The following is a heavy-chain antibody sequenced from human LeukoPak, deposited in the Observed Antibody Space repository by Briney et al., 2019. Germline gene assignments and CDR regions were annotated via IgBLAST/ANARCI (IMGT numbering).Heavy chain of an antibody. CDR3: ARVRINPLWFGEP. J-gene: IGHJ5*02. CDR2: IYYSGTT. Sequence: PSETLSLTCTVSGGSVSSGSYYWSWIRQPPGKGLEWIGYIYYSGTTNYNPSLNSRFTISVETSKTQFPLMLSSVAAADTAVYYCARVRINPLWFGEPWGQGTLVTVSS. V-gene: IGHV4-61*01. D-gene: IGHD3-10*01. CDR1: GGSVSSGSYY.